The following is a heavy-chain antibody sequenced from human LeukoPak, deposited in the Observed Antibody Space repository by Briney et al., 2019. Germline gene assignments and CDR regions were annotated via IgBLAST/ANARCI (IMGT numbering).Heavy chain of an antibody. CDR1: GFTFSGSA. CDR2: ISIGGDYT. CDR3: AKLYSATIPADFDH. V-gene: IGHV3-23*01. J-gene: IGHJ4*02. Sequence: GGSLRLSCAASGFTFSGSAMSWVRQAPGKGLEWVSGISIGGDYTYYADSVKGRFTISRDNSKNTLSLQMSNLRAEDKAIYYCAKLYSATIPADFDHWGQGTLVTVYS. D-gene: IGHD2-21*01.